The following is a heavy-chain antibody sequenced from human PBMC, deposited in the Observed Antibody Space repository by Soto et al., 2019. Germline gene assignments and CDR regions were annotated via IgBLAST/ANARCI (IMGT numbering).Heavy chain of an antibody. V-gene: IGHV1-3*05. CDR1: GYTFTTSV. J-gene: IGHJ4*02. CDR3: ARDQGGLGGGNDY. Sequence: QVHLEQSGAEEKKPGASVKVSCKASGYTFTTSVHWVRQAPGQRLEGMGWINVGNGNTKYSQKFQGRISFTRNTSATTAYMELSSLISEDTAVYYCARDQGGLGGGNDYWGRGTLVTVSS. CDR2: INVGNGNT. D-gene: IGHD2-15*01.